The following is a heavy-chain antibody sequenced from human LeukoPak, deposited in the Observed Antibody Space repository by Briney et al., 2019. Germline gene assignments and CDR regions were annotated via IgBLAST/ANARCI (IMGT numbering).Heavy chain of an antibody. Sequence: PGGSLRLSCAASGFTFSDYYMSWIRQAPGKGLEWVSAISGSGGSTYYADSVKGRFTISRDNSKNTLYLQMNSLRAEDTAVYYCARERSLTYYYDSSGYPDYWGQGTLVTVSS. D-gene: IGHD3-22*01. CDR3: ARERSLTYYYDSSGYPDY. J-gene: IGHJ4*02. V-gene: IGHV3-23*01. CDR2: ISGSGGST. CDR1: GFTFSDYY.